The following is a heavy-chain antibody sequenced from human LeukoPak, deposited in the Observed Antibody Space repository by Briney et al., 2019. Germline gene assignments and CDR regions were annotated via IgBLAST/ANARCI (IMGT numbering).Heavy chain of an antibody. V-gene: IGHV1-46*01. J-gene: IGHJ6*03. CDR3: ARASPPDPSDVELRFDYYYYYMDV. D-gene: IGHD1-7*01. CDR2: INPSGGST. Sequence: ASVKVSCKASGYTFTSYYMHWVRQAPGQRLEWMGIINPSGGSTSYGQKFQGRVTMTRDMSTSTVYMELSSLRSEDTAVYYCARASPPDPSDVELRFDYYYYYMDVWGKGTTVTVSS. CDR1: GYTFTSYY.